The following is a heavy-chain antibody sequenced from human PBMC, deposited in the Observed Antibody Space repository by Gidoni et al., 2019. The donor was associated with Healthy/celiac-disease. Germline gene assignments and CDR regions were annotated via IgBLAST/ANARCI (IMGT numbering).Heavy chain of an antibody. CDR3: ARGTGRRIDY. CDR2: INHSGST. J-gene: IGHJ4*02. V-gene: IGHV4-34*01. CDR1: GESFSGYY. Sequence: QLQLQQWGAGLLKPSEPLSLTCAVYGESFSGYYWSWIRQPPGKGLEWIGEINHSGSTNYNPSLKSRVTISVDTSKKQFSLKLSSVTAADTAVYYCARGTGRRIDYWGQGTLVTVSS. D-gene: IGHD3-10*01.